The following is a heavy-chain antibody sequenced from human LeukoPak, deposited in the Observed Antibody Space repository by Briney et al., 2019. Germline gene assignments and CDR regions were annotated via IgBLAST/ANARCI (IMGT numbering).Heavy chain of an antibody. CDR1: GFSFSDAW. V-gene: IGHV3-15*07. CDR2: IRSKADGGTS. Sequence: GGSLRLSCAAPGFSFSDAWMNWVRQAPGKGLEWVGHIRSKADGGTSDYIAPVKGRFTISRDDSKDTLYLQMNSLNTEDTAMYYCTTRSPARYCSDGACYSSADYWGQGTLVTVSS. J-gene: IGHJ4*02. CDR3: TTRSPARYCSDGACYSSADY. D-gene: IGHD2-15*01.